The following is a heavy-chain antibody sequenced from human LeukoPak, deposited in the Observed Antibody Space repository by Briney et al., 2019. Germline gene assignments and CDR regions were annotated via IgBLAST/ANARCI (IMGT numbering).Heavy chain of an antibody. CDR1: GFTFSSYW. CDR2: IKQDGSEE. V-gene: IGHV3-7*01. D-gene: IGHD3-3*01. J-gene: IGHJ4*02. CDR3: VRLIFGKSGNRHFDY. Sequence: PGGSLRLSCAASGFTFSSYWMTWVRQASGKGLEWVANIKQDGSEEYYVDSVKGRFTISRDNAKNSLYLQMNSLRAEDTAIYHCVRLIFGKSGNRHFDYWGRGTLVTVSS.